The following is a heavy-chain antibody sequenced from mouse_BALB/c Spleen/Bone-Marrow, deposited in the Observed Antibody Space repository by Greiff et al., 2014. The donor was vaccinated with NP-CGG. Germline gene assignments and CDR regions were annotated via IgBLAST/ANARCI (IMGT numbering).Heavy chain of an antibody. V-gene: IGHV1S53*02. Sequence: QVQLQQSDAELVKPGASVKISCKASGYTFTDHAIHWVKQKPEQGLEWIGYISPGNGDIKYNEKFKGKATLTADKSSSTAYMQLSGLTSEDSAVYICRRPVGNPFDHWGQGTTLTVSS. CDR1: GYTFTDHA. J-gene: IGHJ2*01. CDR2: ISPGNGDI. D-gene: IGHD2-1*01. CDR3: RRPVGNPFDH.